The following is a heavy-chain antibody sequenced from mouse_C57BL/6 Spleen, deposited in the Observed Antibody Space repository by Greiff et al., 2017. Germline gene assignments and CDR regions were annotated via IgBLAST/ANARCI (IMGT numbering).Heavy chain of an antibody. J-gene: IGHJ4*01. CDR3: ARRGDPDYAMDY. CDR2: IHPNSGST. V-gene: IGHV1-64*01. CDR1: GYTFTSYW. Sequence: VQLQQPGAELVKPGASVKLSCKASGYTFTSYWMHWVKQRPGQGLEWIGMIHPNSGSTNYNEKFKSKATLTVDKSSSTAYMQLSSLTSEDSAVYYCARRGDPDYAMDYWGQGTSVTVSS.